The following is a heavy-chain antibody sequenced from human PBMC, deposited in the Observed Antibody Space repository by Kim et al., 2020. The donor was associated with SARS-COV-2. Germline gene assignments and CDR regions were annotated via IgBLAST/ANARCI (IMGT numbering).Heavy chain of an antibody. V-gene: IGHV3-74*01. CDR3: ARRAYSSGWWYFDY. Sequence: ADSLKGRFTTSRDNAKNTLYLQMNGLRAEDTAVYYCARRAYSSGWWYFDYWGQGTLVTVSS. D-gene: IGHD6-19*01. J-gene: IGHJ4*02.